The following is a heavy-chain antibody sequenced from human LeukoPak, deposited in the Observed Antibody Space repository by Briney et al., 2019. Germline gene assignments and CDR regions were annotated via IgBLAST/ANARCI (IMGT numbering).Heavy chain of an antibody. J-gene: IGHJ4*02. Sequence: GGSLRLSCAASGFTFSSYSMNWVRQAPGKGLEWVSYISSSSSTIYYADSVKGRFTISRDNAKNSLYLQMNSLRAEDTAVYYCASPSHGYCSSTSCYSYYFDYWGQGTLVTVSS. CDR3: ASPSHGYCSSTSCYSYYFDY. CDR2: ISSSSSTI. CDR1: GFTFSSYS. V-gene: IGHV3-48*01. D-gene: IGHD2-2*01.